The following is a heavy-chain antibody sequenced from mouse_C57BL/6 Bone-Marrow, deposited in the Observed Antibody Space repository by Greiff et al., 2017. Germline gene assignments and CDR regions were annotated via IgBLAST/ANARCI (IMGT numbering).Heavy chain of an antibody. V-gene: IGHV10-1*01. D-gene: IGHD2-14*01. J-gene: IGHJ4*01. CDR2: IRSKSNNYAT. CDR1: GFSFNTYA. Sequence: GGGLVQPKGSLTLSCAASGFSFNTYAMYWVRQAPGKGSEWVARIRSKSNNYATYYADSVKDKFTISRDESESLLYLQMNNLKTKDTAMYYCVRQGYSMDYWGQGTSVTVSS. CDR3: VRQGYSMDY.